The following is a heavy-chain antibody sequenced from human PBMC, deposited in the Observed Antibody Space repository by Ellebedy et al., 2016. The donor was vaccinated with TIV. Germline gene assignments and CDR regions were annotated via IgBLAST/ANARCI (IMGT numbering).Heavy chain of an antibody. CDR2: IYHSGST. V-gene: IGHV4-30-2*01. Sequence: SETLSLXXAVSGGSISSGGYSWSWIRQPPGKGLEWIGYIYHSGSTYYNPSLKSRVTISVDRSKNQFSLKLSSVTAADTAVYYCARGPPSGDIFDYWGQGTLVTVSS. CDR3: ARGPPSGDIFDY. D-gene: IGHD4-17*01. CDR1: GGSISSGGYS. J-gene: IGHJ4*02.